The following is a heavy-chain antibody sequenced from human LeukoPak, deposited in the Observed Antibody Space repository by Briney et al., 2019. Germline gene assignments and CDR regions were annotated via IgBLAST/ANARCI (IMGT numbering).Heavy chain of an antibody. CDR3: AILTYYDILTGYYMTFDY. J-gene: IGHJ4*02. V-gene: IGHV1-69*13. CDR2: IIPIFGTA. Sequence: SVKVSCKASGGTFSSYAISWVRQAPGQGLEWMGGIIPIFGTANYAQKFQGRVTITADESTSTAYMELSSLRSEDTAVYYCAILTYYDILTGYYMTFDYWGQGTLVTVSS. CDR1: GGTFSSYA. D-gene: IGHD3-9*01.